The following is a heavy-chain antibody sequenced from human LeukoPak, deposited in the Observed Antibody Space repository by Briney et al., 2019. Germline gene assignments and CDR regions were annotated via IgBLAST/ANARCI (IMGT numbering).Heavy chain of an antibody. Sequence: GSLRLSCAASGFTFSSYWMSWVRQPPGKGLEWIGEINHSGSTYYNPSLKSRVTISVDTSKNQFSLKLSSVTAADTAVYYCARDCDILTGYYPIFDYWGQGTLVTVSS. J-gene: IGHJ4*02. D-gene: IGHD3-9*01. CDR1: GFTFSSYW. CDR2: INHSGST. V-gene: IGHV4-34*01. CDR3: ARDCDILTGYYPIFDY.